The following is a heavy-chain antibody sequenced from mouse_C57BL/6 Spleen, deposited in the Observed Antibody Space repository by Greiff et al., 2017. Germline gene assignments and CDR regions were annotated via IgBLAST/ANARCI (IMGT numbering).Heavy chain of an antibody. Sequence: QVQLQQSGAELVMPGASVKLSCKASGYTFTSYWMHWVKQRPGQGLEWIGEIDPSDSYTNYNQKFKGKSTLTVDKSSSTAYMQLSSLTSEDSAVYYCARGYSNYGNYAMDYWGQGTSVTVSS. CDR3: ARGYSNYGNYAMDY. CDR2: IDPSDSYT. V-gene: IGHV1-69*01. J-gene: IGHJ4*01. CDR1: GYTFTSYW. D-gene: IGHD2-5*01.